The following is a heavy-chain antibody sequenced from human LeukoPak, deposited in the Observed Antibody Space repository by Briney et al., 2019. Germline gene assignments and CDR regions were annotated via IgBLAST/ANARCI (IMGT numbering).Heavy chain of an antibody. Sequence: GGSLRLSCAASGFTFSSYSMNWVRQAPGKGLHWVSSISSSSSYIYYADSVKGRFTISRDNAKNSLYLQMNSLRAEDTAVYYCARVGVGSGSYPSDYWGQGTLVTVSS. J-gene: IGHJ4*02. D-gene: IGHD3-10*01. CDR2: ISSSSSYI. V-gene: IGHV3-21*01. CDR1: GFTFSSYS. CDR3: ARVGVGSGSYPSDY.